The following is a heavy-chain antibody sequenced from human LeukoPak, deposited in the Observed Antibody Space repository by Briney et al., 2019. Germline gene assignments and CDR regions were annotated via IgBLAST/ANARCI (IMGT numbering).Heavy chain of an antibody. Sequence: GGSLRLSCAASGFTFGSYWMHWVRQAPGKGLVWVSRINTDGSSTSDADSVRGRVTISRDNAKNTLYLQMNSLSAEDTAVYYCARAGHCSGGSCYFDYWGQGTQVIVSS. V-gene: IGHV3-74*01. D-gene: IGHD2-15*01. J-gene: IGHJ4*02. CDR2: INTDGSST. CDR3: ARAGHCSGGSCYFDY. CDR1: GFTFGSYW.